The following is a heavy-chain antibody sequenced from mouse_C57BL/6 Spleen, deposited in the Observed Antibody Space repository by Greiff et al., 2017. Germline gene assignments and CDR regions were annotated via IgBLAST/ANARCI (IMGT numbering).Heavy chain of an antibody. V-gene: IGHV14-1*01. D-gene: IGHD4-1*01. Sequence: EVQLQQSGAELVRPGASVKLSCTASGFNIKDYYMHWVKQRPEQGLEWIGRIDPEDGDTEYAPKFQGKATMTADTSSNTAYLQLSSLTSEDTAVYYCTPTGTSYAMDYWGQGTSVTVSS. CDR1: GFNIKDYY. J-gene: IGHJ4*01. CDR3: TPTGTSYAMDY. CDR2: IDPEDGDT.